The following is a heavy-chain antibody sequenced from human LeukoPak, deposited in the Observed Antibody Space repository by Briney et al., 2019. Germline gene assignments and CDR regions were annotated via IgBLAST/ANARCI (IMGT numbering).Heavy chain of an antibody. Sequence: ASVKVSCKASGYTFTNYGISWVRQAPGQGLEWMGWISAYNGNTNYAQRLQGRVTMTTDTSTSTAYMELRSLRSDDTAVYYCARSKKDYGASDYWGQGTLVTVSS. J-gene: IGHJ4*02. D-gene: IGHD4-17*01. CDR1: GYTFTNYG. CDR2: ISAYNGNT. V-gene: IGHV1-18*01. CDR3: ARSKKDYGASDY.